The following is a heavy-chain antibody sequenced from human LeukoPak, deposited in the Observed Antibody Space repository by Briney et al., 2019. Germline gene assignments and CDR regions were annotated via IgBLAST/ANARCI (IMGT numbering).Heavy chain of an antibody. CDR2: MNPNSGNT. V-gene: IGHV1-8*02. J-gene: IGHJ6*02. CDR1: GYTFTGYY. Sequence: ASVKVSCKASGYTFTGYYMHWVRQATGQGLEWMGWMNPNSGNTGYAQKFQGRVTMTRNTSISTAYMELSSLRSEDTAVYYCARDPEDIVVVPAATYYYGMDVWGQGTTVTVSS. CDR3: ARDPEDIVVVPAATYYYGMDV. D-gene: IGHD2-2*01.